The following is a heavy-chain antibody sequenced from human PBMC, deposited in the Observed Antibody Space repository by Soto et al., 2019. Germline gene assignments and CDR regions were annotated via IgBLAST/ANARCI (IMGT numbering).Heavy chain of an antibody. CDR3: ARDSHCSSTSCYSPYYMDV. D-gene: IGHD2-2*01. V-gene: IGHV4-31*03. J-gene: IGHJ6*03. CDR2: IYYSGST. Sequence: NPSETLSLTCTVSGGSISRGGYYWSWIRQHPGKGLEWIGYIYYSGSTYYNPSLKSRVTISVDTSKNQFSLKLSSVTAADTAVYYCARDSHCSSTSCYSPYYMDVWGKGTTVTVSS. CDR1: GGSISRGGYY.